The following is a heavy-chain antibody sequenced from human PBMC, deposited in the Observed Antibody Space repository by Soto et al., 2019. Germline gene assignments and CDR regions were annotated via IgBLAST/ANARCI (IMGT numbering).Heavy chain of an antibody. V-gene: IGHV3-23*01. CDR2: ITASGGST. CDR1: GFAFSNYV. CDR3: AKDLHGGIAVHFDY. D-gene: IGHD6-19*01. J-gene: IGHJ4*02. Sequence: EVQLLESGGGLVQPGGSLRLSCAASGFAFSNYVMTWVRQAPGKGLEWVSAITASGGSTYYADSVKGRFIISRDNSKNTLYLQMNSLRVEDTAVYYCAKDLHGGIAVHFDYWGQGTLVTVSS.